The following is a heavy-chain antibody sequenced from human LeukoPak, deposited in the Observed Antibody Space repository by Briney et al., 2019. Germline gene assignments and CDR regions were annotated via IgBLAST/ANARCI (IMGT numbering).Heavy chain of an antibody. J-gene: IGHJ3*02. Sequence: ASVKVSCKASGGTFSSYAISWVRQAPGQGLEWMGGIIPIFGTANYAQKFQGRVTITADESTSTAYMELSSLKASDTAMYYCARHHYGFDAFDIWGQGTMVTVSS. V-gene: IGHV1-69*13. D-gene: IGHD4-17*01. CDR3: ARHHYGFDAFDI. CDR2: IIPIFGTA. CDR1: GGTFSSYA.